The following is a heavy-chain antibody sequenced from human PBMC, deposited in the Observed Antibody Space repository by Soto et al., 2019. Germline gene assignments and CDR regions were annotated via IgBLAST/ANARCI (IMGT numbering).Heavy chain of an antibody. CDR1: GFTFSNAW. D-gene: IGHD3-22*01. CDR2: IKSKTDGGTT. J-gene: IGHJ4*02. Sequence: PGGSLRLSCAASGFTFSNAWMSWVRQAPGKGLEWVGRIKSKTDGGTTDYAAPVKGRFTISRDDSKNTLYLQMNSLKTEDTAVYYCTTSIYDSSGYWAYWGQGTLVTVSS. CDR3: TTSIYDSSGYWAY. V-gene: IGHV3-15*01.